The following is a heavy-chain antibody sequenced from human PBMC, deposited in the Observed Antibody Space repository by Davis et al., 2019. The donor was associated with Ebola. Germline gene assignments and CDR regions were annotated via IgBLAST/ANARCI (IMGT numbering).Heavy chain of an antibody. CDR3: ARGGDSGYDPWYYYYMDV. J-gene: IGHJ6*03. CDR1: GFTFSSYA. CDR2: ISYDGSNK. Sequence: PGGSLRLSCAASGFTFSSYAMHWVRQAPGKGLEWVAVISYDGSNKYYADSVKGRFTISRDNSKNTLYLQMNSLRAEDTAVYYCARGGDSGYDPWYYYYMDVWGKGTTVTVSS. V-gene: IGHV3-30-3*01. D-gene: IGHD5-12*01.